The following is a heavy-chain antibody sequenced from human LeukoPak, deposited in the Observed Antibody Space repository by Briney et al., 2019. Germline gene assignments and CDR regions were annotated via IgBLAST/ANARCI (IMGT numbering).Heavy chain of an antibody. CDR1: GFTFSGYA. V-gene: IGHV3-30*14. Sequence: PGRSLRLSCAASGFTFSGYAMHWVRQAPGKGLEWVAVISYDGSNKYYADSVKGRFTISRDNSKNTLYLQMNSLRAEDTAVYHCAGYGGNSFWGQGTLVTVSS. CDR3: AGYGGNSF. J-gene: IGHJ4*02. CDR2: ISYDGSNK. D-gene: IGHD4-23*01.